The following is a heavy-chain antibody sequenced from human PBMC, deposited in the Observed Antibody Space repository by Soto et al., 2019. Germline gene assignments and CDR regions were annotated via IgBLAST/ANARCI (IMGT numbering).Heavy chain of an antibody. V-gene: IGHV3-11*01. Sequence: GGSLRLSCAASGFTFSDYYMSWIRQAPGKGLEWVSYNSSSGSTIYYAESVKGRFTISRDNAKNSLYLQMNSLRAEDTAVYYCARAATEPIGYCSGGSCVSFDYWGQGTLVTVSS. CDR3: ARAATEPIGYCSGGSCVSFDY. CDR2: NSSSGSTI. CDR1: GFTFSDYY. D-gene: IGHD2-15*01. J-gene: IGHJ4*02.